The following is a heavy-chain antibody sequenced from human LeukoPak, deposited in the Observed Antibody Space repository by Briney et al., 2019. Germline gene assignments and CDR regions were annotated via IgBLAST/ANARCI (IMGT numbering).Heavy chain of an antibody. Sequence: SETLSLTCAVSGVSFDDYYWAWVLQTPGKGLEWIGEINHSGYTNDSPSLKSRVTLSIDTSRKQFSLNLRSVTVADAGTYYCTRMTTGHDYWGQGTLVTVSS. J-gene: IGHJ4*02. D-gene: IGHD4-17*01. CDR3: TRMTTGHDY. CDR2: INHSGYT. CDR1: GVSFDDYY. V-gene: IGHV4-34*01.